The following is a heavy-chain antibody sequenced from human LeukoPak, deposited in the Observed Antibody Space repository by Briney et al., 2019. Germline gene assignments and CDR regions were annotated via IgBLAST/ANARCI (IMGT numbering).Heavy chain of an antibody. CDR3: AREDYGDYVSSLDY. J-gene: IGHJ4*02. V-gene: IGHV3-30*03. D-gene: IGHD4-17*01. Sequence: GGSLRLSCAASGFTFSRYDIHWVRQAPGKGLEWVAVISYDGSNKYYADSVKGRFTISRDNSKNTLYLQMNSLRAEDTAVYYCAREDYGDYVSSLDYWGQGTLVTVSS. CDR2: ISYDGSNK. CDR1: GFTFSRYD.